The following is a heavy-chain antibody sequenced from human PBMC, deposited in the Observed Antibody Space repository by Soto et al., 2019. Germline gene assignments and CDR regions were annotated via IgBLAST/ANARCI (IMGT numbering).Heavy chain of an antibody. CDR1: GYPFDTYG. D-gene: IGHD3-3*01. V-gene: IGHV1-18*01. CDR2: ISAYNGQT. Sequence: ASVKVSCKASGYPFDTYGINWVRQAPGRRPEWMGWISAYNGQTDYAQNFQGRVTMATDTSTNTAYMELRNLRSDDTAVYYCARDTHEFWNSYFFDPWGPGTLVTVSS. J-gene: IGHJ5*02. CDR3: ARDTHEFWNSYFFDP.